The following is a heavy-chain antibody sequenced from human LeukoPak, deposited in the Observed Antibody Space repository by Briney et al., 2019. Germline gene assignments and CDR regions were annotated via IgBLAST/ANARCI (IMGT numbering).Heavy chain of an antibody. CDR3: ARVGPPPKQCLDY. V-gene: IGHV4-31*03. D-gene: IGHD4-11*01. CDR1: GGSISSGGYY. J-gene: IGHJ4*02. CDR2: IYYSGST. Sequence: PSETLSLTCTVSGGSISSGGYYWSWIRQHPGKGLEWIGYIYYSGSTYYNPSLKSRVTISVDTSKNQFSLKLSSVTAADTAVYYCARVGPPPKQCLDYWGQGTLVTVSS.